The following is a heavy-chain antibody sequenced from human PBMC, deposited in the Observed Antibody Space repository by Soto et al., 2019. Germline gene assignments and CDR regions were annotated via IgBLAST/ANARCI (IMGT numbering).Heavy chain of an antibody. J-gene: IGHJ4*02. V-gene: IGHV3-48*01. CDR1: GFTLSSYS. Sequence: EVQLVESGGGLVQPGGSLRLSWEASGFTLSSYSRNWARQAPGKGLEWVSYITGSSNTIYYADSVKGRFTISRDNAKNSLYLQMNSLRAEDTAVYYCARTGSNGFLDYWGQGTRVTVSS. CDR2: ITGSSNTI. CDR3: ARTGSNGFLDY. D-gene: IGHD3-16*01.